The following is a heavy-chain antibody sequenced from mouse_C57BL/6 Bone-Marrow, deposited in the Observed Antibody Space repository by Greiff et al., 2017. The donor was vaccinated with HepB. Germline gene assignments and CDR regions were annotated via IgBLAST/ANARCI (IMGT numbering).Heavy chain of an antibody. CDR2: IDPSDSYT. CDR1: GYTFTSYW. J-gene: IGHJ2*01. D-gene: IGHD1-1*01. CDR3: AKGTTVVCGLDY. V-gene: IGHV1-69*01. Sequence: QVQLQQPGAELVMPGASVKLSCKASGYTFTSYWMHWVKQRPGQGLEWIGEIDPSDSYTNYNQKFKGKATLTVDKSSSTAYMQLSSLTSEDSAVYYCAKGTTVVCGLDYWGKGTTLTVAS.